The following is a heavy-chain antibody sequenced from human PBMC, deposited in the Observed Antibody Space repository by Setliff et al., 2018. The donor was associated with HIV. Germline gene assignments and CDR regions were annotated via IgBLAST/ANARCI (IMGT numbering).Heavy chain of an antibody. J-gene: IGHJ4*02. CDR1: GGSFSDYY. D-gene: IGHD6-13*01. V-gene: IGHV4-34*01. CDR3: ARESPSSSWFYFDF. Sequence: SETLSLTCAVYGGSFSDYYWTWIRQSPGKGLEWIGEINHRGSTNYNPSLKSRVTVSVDTSKNQVSLKLGSVTAADTAVYYCARESPSSSWFYFDFWGQGTLVTVSS. CDR2: INHRGST.